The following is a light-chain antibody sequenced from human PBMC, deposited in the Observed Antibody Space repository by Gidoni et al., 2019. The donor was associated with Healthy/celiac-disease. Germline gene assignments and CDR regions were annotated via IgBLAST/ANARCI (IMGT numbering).Light chain of an antibody. J-gene: IGKJ4*01. CDR1: QRVSSY. CDR2: DAS. Sequence: EIVFTQSPATLSLSPGERATLSGRASQRVSSYLAWYQQKPGQAPRLLLYDASNRATGIPARFSGSGSGTDFTLTISSLEPEDFAVYYCQQRSNWPPLTFGGGTKVEIK. V-gene: IGKV3-11*01. CDR3: QQRSNWPPLT.